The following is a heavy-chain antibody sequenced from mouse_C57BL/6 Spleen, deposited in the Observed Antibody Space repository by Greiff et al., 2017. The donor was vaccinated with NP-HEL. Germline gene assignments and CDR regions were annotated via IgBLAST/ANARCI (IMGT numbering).Heavy chain of an antibody. D-gene: IGHD4-1*01. J-gene: IGHJ3*01. CDR1: GYTFTSYW. V-gene: IGHV1-61*01. CDR3: ARSGLGPWFAY. Sequence: QVQLKQPGAELVRPGSSVKLSCKASGYTFTSYWMDWVKQRPGQGLEWIGNIYPSDSETHYNQKFKDKATLTVDKSSSTAYMQLSSLTSEDSAVYYCARSGLGPWFAYCGQGTLVTVSA. CDR2: IYPSDSET.